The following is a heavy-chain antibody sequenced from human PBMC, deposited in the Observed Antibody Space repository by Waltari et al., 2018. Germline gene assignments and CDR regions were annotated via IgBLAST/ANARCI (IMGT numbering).Heavy chain of an antibody. CDR1: GFNFRNYG. Sequence: QVQLVESGGGVVQPGRSLRLSCAASGFNFRNYGMHWVRQPPGKGLEWVAVIWDDGSKKYYVDSVKGRFTISRDNSKNTLYLQMNSLRAEDTAVYYCARETDRSSGAYWGQGTLVTVSS. D-gene: IGHD6-6*01. J-gene: IGHJ4*02. CDR3: ARETDRSSGAY. V-gene: IGHV3-33*01. CDR2: IWDDGSKK.